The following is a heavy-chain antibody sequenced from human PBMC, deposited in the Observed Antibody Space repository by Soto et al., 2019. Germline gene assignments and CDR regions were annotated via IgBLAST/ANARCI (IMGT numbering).Heavy chain of an antibody. CDR3: AKDEGTSSTVFDY. J-gene: IGHJ4*02. CDR2: ITATNGNT. V-gene: IGHV3-23*01. Sequence: GGSLRLSCVASGFTFKAYAMGWVRQAPGKGLEWVSGITATNGNTYYADSVRGRFTISRDNSRNSLFLQMNGLRPEGSALYYCAKDEGTSSTVFDYWGQGTLVTVSS. CDR1: GFTFKAYA. D-gene: IGHD4-4*01.